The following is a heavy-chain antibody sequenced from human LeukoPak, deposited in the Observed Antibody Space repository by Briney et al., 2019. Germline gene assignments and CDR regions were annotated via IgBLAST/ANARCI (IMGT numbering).Heavy chain of an antibody. V-gene: IGHV3-23*01. CDR3: AKAFYGGSWGPLDY. J-gene: IGHJ4*02. CDR1: GFTFSSYA. CDR2: ISGSGGST. D-gene: IGHD6-13*01. Sequence: GGSLRLSCAASGFTFSSYAMSWVRQAPGKGLEWVSAISGSGGSTYYADSVKGRFTISRDNSKNTLYLQMNSLRAEDTAVYYCAKAFYGGSWGPLDYWGQGTLVTVSS.